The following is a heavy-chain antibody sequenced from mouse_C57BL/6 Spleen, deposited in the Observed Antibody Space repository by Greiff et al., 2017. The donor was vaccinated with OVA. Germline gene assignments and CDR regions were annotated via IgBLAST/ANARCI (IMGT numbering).Heavy chain of an antibody. Sequence: QVQLQQPGAELVMPGASVKLSCKASGYTFTSYWMHWVKQRPGQGLEWIGEIDPSDSYTNYNQKFKGKSTLTVDKSSSTAYMQLSSLTSEDSAVYYGARSGYSNYVGAMDYWGQGTSVTVSS. CDR3: ARSGYSNYVGAMDY. CDR2: IDPSDSYT. CDR1: GYTFTSYW. V-gene: IGHV1-69*01. J-gene: IGHJ4*01. D-gene: IGHD2-5*01.